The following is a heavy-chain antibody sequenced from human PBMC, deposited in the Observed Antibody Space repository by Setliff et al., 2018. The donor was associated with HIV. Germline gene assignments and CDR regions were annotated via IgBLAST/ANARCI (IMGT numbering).Heavy chain of an antibody. CDR2: IIPIYGTP. CDR3: ARGDYGSGSYYPYYFYYGMDV. Sequence: SVKVSCKASGGTFSSYSINWVRQAPGQGLGWMGGIIPIYGTPIYAQKFQGRVTITAGESTSTAYMELSSLRSEDTAVYYCARGDYGSGSYYPYYFYYGMDVWGQGTTVTVSS. V-gene: IGHV1-69*13. J-gene: IGHJ6*02. CDR1: GGTFSSYS. D-gene: IGHD3-10*01.